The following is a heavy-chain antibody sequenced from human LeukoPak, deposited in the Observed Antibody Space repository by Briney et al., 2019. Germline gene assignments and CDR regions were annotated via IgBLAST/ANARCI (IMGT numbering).Heavy chain of an antibody. Sequence: VASVKVSCKASGGTFSSYAISWVRQAPGQGLEWMGGIIPIFGTANYAQKFQGRVTITADKSTSTAYMELSSLRSEDTAIYYCASRLYCSNTRCRNFPFAYWGQGTLVTVSS. D-gene: IGHD2-2*01. CDR3: ASRLYCSNTRCRNFPFAY. CDR1: GGTFSSYA. CDR2: IIPIFGTA. V-gene: IGHV1-69*06. J-gene: IGHJ4*02.